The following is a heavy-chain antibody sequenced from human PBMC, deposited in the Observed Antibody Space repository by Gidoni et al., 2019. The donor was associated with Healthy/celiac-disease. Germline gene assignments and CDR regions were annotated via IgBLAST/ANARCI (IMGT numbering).Heavy chain of an antibody. CDR2: IYYSGST. J-gene: IGHJ4*02. CDR3: ARSLLAAAGTPFDY. D-gene: IGHD6-13*01. CDR1: GGSISSSSYY. V-gene: IGHV4-39*01. Sequence: QLQLQESGPGLVKPSETLSLTCTVSGGSISSSSYYWGWIRQPPGKGLEWIGSIYYSGSTYYNPSLKSRVTISVDTSKNQFSLKLSSVTAADTAVYYCARSLLAAAGTPFDYWGQGTLVTVSS.